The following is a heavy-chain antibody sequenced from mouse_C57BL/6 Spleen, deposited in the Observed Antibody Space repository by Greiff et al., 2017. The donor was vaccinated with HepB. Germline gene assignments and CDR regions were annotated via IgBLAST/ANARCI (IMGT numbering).Heavy chain of an antibody. CDR1: GFSLTSYG. CDR2: IWSGGST. V-gene: IGHV2-2*01. D-gene: IGHD3-3*01. CDR3: ARNGDGDPAWFAY. Sequence: QVQLKESGPGLVQPSQSLSITCTVSGFSLTSYGVHWVRQSPGKGLEWLGVIWSGGSTDYNAAFISRLSISKDNSKSQVFFKMNSLQADDTAIYSWARNGDGDPAWFAYWGQGTLVTVSA. J-gene: IGHJ3*01.